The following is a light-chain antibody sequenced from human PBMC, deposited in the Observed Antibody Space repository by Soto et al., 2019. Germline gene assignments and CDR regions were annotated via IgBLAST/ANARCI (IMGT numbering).Light chain of an antibody. CDR3: QQRGNRPPWT. Sequence: EIVMTQSPATLSLSPGERATLSCRASQSVGKYLVWYQQKPGQAPGLLIYDASNRATGIPARFSGSGSGTDFTLTISSLEPEDFAVYYCQQRGNRPPWTFGQGTKVEIK. CDR1: QSVGKY. CDR2: DAS. J-gene: IGKJ1*01. V-gene: IGKV3-11*01.